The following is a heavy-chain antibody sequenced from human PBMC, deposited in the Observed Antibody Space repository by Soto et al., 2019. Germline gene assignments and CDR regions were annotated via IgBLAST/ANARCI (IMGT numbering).Heavy chain of an antibody. J-gene: IGHJ4*02. CDR3: ARGLIYDSSGYYFDY. D-gene: IGHD3-22*01. Sequence: QVQLVQSGAEVKKPGASVKVSCKASGYTFTSYYMHWVRQAPGQGLEWMGIINPSGGSTRYAQKSQGXXTXPRDTSTSTVYMDLSSLRSEDTAVYYCARGLIYDSSGYYFDYWGQGTLVTVSS. CDR1: GYTFTSYY. CDR2: INPSGGST. V-gene: IGHV1-46*01.